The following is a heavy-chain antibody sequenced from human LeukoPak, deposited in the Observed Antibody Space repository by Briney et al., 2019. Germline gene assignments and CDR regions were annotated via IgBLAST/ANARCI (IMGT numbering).Heavy chain of an antibody. CDR1: GGSISPYY. D-gene: IGHD1-26*01. V-gene: IGHV4-34*01. CDR2: INHSGST. Sequence: SETLSLTCSVSGGSISPYYWSWIRQPPGKGLEWIGEINHSGSTNYNPSLKSRVTISVDTSKNQFSLKLSSVTAADTAVYYCVRGRGIVGSYYFDYWGQGTLVTVSS. J-gene: IGHJ4*02. CDR3: VRGRGIVGSYYFDY.